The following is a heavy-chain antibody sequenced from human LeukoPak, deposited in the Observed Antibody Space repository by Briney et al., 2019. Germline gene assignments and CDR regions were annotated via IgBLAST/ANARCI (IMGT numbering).Heavy chain of an antibody. CDR3: ARTLSRGYYGSGSSPLPGY. V-gene: IGHV3-48*04. CDR1: GFTFSSYS. Sequence: GGSLRLSCAASGFTFSSYSMNWVRQAPGKGLEWVSYISSSSSTIYYADSVKGRFTISRDNAKNSLYLQMNSLRAEDTAVYYCARTLSRGYYGSGSSPLPGYWGQGTLVTVSS. CDR2: ISSSSSTI. D-gene: IGHD3-10*01. J-gene: IGHJ4*02.